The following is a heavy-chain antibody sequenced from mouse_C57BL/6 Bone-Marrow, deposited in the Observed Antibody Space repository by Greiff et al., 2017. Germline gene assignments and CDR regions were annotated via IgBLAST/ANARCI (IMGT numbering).Heavy chain of an antibody. CDR1: GYSFTGYY. CDR3: AREWVGWYFDV. CDR2: INPSTGGT. D-gene: IGHD1-1*01. V-gene: IGHV1-42*01. Sequence: VQLQQSGPELVKPGASVKISCKASGYSFTGYYMNWVKQSPEKSLEWIGEINPSTGGTTYNQKFKAKATLTVDKSSSTASMQLKSLTSEDSAVYSCAREWVGWYFDVWGTGTTVTVSS. J-gene: IGHJ1*03.